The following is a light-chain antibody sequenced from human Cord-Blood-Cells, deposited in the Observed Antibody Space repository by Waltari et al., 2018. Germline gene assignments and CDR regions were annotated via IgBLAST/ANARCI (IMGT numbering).Light chain of an antibody. CDR3: MQALQTPWT. J-gene: IGKJ1*01. CDR1: KSLLHSNGYNY. CDR2: SVS. Sequence: DIVMTQSPLSLPVTPGEPASISCRSSKSLLHSNGYNYLDWYLQKPGQSPTLLIYSVSNRASGVPDRFSGSGSGTDFTLKISRVEAEDVGVYYCMQALQTPWTFGQGTKVEIK. V-gene: IGKV2-28*01.